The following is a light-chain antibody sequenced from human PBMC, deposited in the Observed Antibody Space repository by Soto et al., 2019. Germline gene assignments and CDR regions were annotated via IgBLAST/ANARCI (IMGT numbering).Light chain of an antibody. Sequence: ELTLAPATLTLSLGHXATLCCRASQSVSRDLAWYQQQPRQAPRILIYDASSRATGIPARFSGSGSGTDYTPTISSLEHPDFAVYYCQQRSNCPPITFGQGTRLEIK. J-gene: IGKJ5*01. CDR3: QQRSNCPPIT. V-gene: IGKV3-11*01. CDR2: DAS. CDR1: QSVSRD.